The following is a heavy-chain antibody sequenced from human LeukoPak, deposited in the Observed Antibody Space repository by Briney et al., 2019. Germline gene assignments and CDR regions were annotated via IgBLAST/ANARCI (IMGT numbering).Heavy chain of an antibody. J-gene: IGHJ4*02. CDR1: GFTFTTYW. D-gene: IGHD6-13*01. Sequence: GGSLRLSCAASGFTFTTYWMNWARQAPGKGLEWVSAISGSGDSTYYGDSVKGRFTISRDNSKNTLYLQMNSLRAEDTAVYYCAKTRPLDSSSWSHGDYWGQGTLVTVSS. V-gene: IGHV3-23*01. CDR2: ISGSGDST. CDR3: AKTRPLDSSSWSHGDY.